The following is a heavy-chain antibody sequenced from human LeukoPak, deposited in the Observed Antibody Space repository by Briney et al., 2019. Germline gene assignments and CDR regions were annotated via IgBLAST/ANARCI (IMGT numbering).Heavy chain of an antibody. D-gene: IGHD6-13*01. CDR1: GGSISSYY. J-gene: IGHJ4*02. CDR3: ARGSNSSSWWGDYFDY. Sequence: SETLSLTCTVSGGSISSYYWSWIRQPAGKGLEWIGRIYTSGSTNYNPSLKGRVTMSVDTSKNQFSLKLSSVTAADTAVYYCARGSNSSSWWGDYFDYWGQGTLVTVSS. V-gene: IGHV4-4*07. CDR2: IYTSGST.